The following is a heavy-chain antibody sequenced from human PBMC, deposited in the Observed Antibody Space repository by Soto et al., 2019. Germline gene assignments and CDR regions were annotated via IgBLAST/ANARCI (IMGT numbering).Heavy chain of an antibody. CDR2: ISAYNGNT. Sequence: GASVKVSCKASGYTFTSYGISWVRQAPGQGLEWMGWISAYNGNTNYAQKLQGRVTMTTDTSTSTAYMELRSLRSDDTAVYYCARAKAPPDILTEINWFDPWGQGTLVTVSS. CDR3: ARAKAPPDILTEINWFDP. J-gene: IGHJ5*02. V-gene: IGHV1-18*01. CDR1: GYTFTSYG. D-gene: IGHD3-9*01.